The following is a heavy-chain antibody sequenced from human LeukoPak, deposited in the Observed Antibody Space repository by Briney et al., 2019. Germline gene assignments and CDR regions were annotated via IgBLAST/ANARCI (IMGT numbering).Heavy chain of an antibody. CDR1: GYTFTSYG. CDR3: ARSITIFGVVIMGMDV. Sequence: ASVKVSCKASGYTFTSYGISWVRQAPGQGLEWMGWISAYNGNTNYAQKLQGRVTMTTDTSTSTAYMELSSLRSEDTAVYYCARSITIFGVVIMGMDVWGKGTTVTVSS. CDR2: ISAYNGNT. V-gene: IGHV1-18*01. D-gene: IGHD3-3*01. J-gene: IGHJ6*04.